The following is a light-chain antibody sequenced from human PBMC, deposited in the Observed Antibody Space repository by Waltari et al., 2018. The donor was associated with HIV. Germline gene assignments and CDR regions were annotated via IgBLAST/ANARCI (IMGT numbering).Light chain of an antibody. V-gene: IGLV2-8*01. CDR3: SSYAGPNHLL. J-gene: IGLJ2*01. CDR1: SRAVGAYNF. Sequence: QSALTQPPSASGSPGQSVTFSCTGTSRAVGAYNFVSWYQQHPGNAPKLIIYGVNQRPSGVPDRFSGSKSGNTASLTVSGLQADDEADYYCSSYAGPNHLLFGGGTKLTVL. CDR2: GVN.